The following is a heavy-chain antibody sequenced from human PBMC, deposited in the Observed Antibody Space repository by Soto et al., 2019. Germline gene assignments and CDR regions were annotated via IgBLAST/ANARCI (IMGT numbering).Heavy chain of an antibody. J-gene: IGHJ6*02. Sequence: ASLKVSCKASGYTFTSYDINWVRQATGQGLEWMGWINPNSGGTNYAQKFQGRVTMTRDTSISTAYMELSRLRSDDTAVYYCARDRDDSSGYYYVGSDGMDVWGQGTTVTVSS. CDR3: ARDRDDSSGYYYVGSDGMDV. CDR2: INPNSGGT. CDR1: GYTFTSYD. V-gene: IGHV1-2*02. D-gene: IGHD3-22*01.